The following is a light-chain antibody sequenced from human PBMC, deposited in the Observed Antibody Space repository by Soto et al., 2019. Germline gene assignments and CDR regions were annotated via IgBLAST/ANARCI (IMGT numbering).Light chain of an antibody. V-gene: IGKV3-15*01. CDR2: GTS. CDR3: QQYNKWPLT. J-gene: IGKJ4*01. CDR1: QSVSSN. Sequence: IVMTQSPATLSESPGERATLSCRARQSVSSNLAWYQQKRGQAPRLLIYGTSTRATGIPARFSGSGSATEFTLTISSLQSEDFAVYYCQQYNKWPLTFGGGTKVEI.